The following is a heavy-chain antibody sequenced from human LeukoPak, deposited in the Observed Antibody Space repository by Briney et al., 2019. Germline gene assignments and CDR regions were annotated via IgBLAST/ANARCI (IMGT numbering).Heavy chain of an antibody. Sequence: SETLSLTCAVYGGTFSGYYWSWIRQPPGKGLEWIGEIYHSGSTNYNPSLKSRVTISVDTSKNQFSLKLSSVTAADTAVYYCARASMGGYFDYWGQGTLVTVSS. J-gene: IGHJ4*02. D-gene: IGHD3-16*01. CDR3: ARASMGGYFDY. CDR1: GGTFSGYY. V-gene: IGHV4-34*01. CDR2: IYHSGST.